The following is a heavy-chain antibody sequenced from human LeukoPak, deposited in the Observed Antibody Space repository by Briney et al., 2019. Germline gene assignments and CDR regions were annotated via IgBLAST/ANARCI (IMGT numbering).Heavy chain of an antibody. D-gene: IGHD6-19*01. Sequence: ATVKISCKVSGYTFTDYYMHWVQQAPGKGLEWMGLVDPEDGETIYAEKFQGRVTITADTSTDTAYMELSSLRSEDKAVYYCATTTVAGTINWFDPWGQGTLVTVSS. V-gene: IGHV1-69-2*01. J-gene: IGHJ5*02. CDR1: GYTFTDYY. CDR2: VDPEDGET. CDR3: ATTTVAGTINWFDP.